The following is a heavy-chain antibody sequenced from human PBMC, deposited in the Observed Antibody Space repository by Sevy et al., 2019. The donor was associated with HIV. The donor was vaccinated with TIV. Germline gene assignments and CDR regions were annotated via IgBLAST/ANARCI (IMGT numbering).Heavy chain of an antibody. D-gene: IGHD2-2*01. CDR1: GFSLSTNGVG. Sequence: SGPTLVNPTQTLTLTCTFSGFSLSTNGVGVGWIRQPPGKALEWRAIIYWDDDKPYSPSLKSRLTITKDTSKNQVALTMTNXDPLETATYYCARRRVLGYCSIESCHGWAEDAFDVWGQGTMVTVSS. V-gene: IGHV2-5*02. J-gene: IGHJ3*01. CDR2: IYWDDDK. CDR3: ARRRVLGYCSIESCHGWAEDAFDV.